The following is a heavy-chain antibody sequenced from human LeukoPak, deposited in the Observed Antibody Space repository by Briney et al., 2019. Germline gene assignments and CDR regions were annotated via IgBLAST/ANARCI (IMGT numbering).Heavy chain of an antibody. V-gene: IGHV3-66*01. Sequence: GGSLRLSCAASGFAVSSNYMSWVRQAPGKGLEWVSRINSDGSSTSYADSVKGRFTISRDSSKNTLHLQMNSLRAEDTAVYFCARELGGYYGSSGYLDYWGQGTLVTVSS. CDR2: INSDGSST. D-gene: IGHD3-22*01. CDR1: GFAVSSNY. CDR3: ARELGGYYGSSGYLDY. J-gene: IGHJ4*02.